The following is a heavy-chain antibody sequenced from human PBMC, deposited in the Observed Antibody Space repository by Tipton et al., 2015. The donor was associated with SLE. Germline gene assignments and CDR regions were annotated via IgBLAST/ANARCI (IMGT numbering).Heavy chain of an antibody. CDR1: GGSISSHY. CDR2: IYYSGST. CDR3: ARELMDYGSGSYYNFDP. Sequence: TLSLTCTVSGGSISSHYWSWIRQPPGKGLEWIGYIYYSGSTNYNPSLKSRVTISVDTSKNQFSLKLSSVTAADTAVYYCARELMDYGSGSYYNFDPWGQGTLVTVSS. V-gene: IGHV4-59*11. J-gene: IGHJ5*02. D-gene: IGHD3-10*01.